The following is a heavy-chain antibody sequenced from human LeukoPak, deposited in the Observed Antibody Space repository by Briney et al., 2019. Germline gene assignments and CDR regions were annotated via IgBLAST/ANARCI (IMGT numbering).Heavy chain of an antibody. CDR2: ISWNSGSI. CDR1: GFTFDDYA. D-gene: IGHD5-12*01. Sequence: GRSLRLSCAASGFTFDDYAMHWVRQAPGKGLEWVSGISWNSGSIGYADSVKGRFTISRDNAKNSLYLQMNSLRAEDTALYYCAKSSYDRQNLYYFDYWGQGTLVTVSS. J-gene: IGHJ4*02. CDR3: AKSSYDRQNLYYFDY. V-gene: IGHV3-9*01.